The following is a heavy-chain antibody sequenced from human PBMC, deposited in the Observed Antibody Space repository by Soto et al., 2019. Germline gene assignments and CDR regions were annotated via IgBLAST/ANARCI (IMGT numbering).Heavy chain of an antibody. D-gene: IGHD3-22*01. V-gene: IGHV4-59*01. Sequence: SETLSLTCTVSGGSISSYYWSWIRQPPGKGLEWIGYIYYSGSTNYNPSLKSRVTISVDTSKNQFSLKLSSVTAADTAVYYCARNYDGHDAFDIWGQGTMVTVSS. CDR2: IYYSGST. J-gene: IGHJ3*02. CDR3: ARNYDGHDAFDI. CDR1: GGSISSYY.